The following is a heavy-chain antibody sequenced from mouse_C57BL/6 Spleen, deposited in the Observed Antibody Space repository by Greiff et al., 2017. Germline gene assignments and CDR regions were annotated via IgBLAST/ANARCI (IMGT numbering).Heavy chain of an antibody. CDR3: ARAYYGSSSWYFDV. CDR2: INPGSGGT. V-gene: IGHV1-54*01. Sequence: VHVVESGAELVRPGTSVKVSCKASGYAFTNYLIEWVKQRPGQGLEWIGVINPGSGGTNYNEKFKGKATLTADKSSSTAYMQLSSLTSEDSAVYFCARAYYGSSSWYFDVWGTGTTVTVSS. J-gene: IGHJ1*03. CDR1: GYAFTNYL. D-gene: IGHD1-1*01.